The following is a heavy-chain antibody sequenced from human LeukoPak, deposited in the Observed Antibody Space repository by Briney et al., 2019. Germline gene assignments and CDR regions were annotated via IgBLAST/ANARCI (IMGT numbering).Heavy chain of an antibody. CDR3: ARVGSGWSFDY. CDR2: IQTSGST. V-gene: IGHV4-4*07. CDR1: GGSISSYY. J-gene: IGHJ4*02. D-gene: IGHD6-19*01. Sequence: SETLSLTCTVSGGSISSYYWSRSRQPAGRGLEWIGRIQTSGSTNYNPSLKSRVTMSVDTSKNKFSLKVNSVTAADTAVYYCARVGSGWSFDYWGQGTLVTVSS.